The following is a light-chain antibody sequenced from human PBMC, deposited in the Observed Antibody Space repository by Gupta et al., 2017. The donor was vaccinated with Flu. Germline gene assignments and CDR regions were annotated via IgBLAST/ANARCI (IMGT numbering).Light chain of an antibody. J-gene: IGKJ1*01. V-gene: IGKV3-20*01. CDR1: QSVTSSY. CDR3: QHYGSLPWT. Sequence: GSLSLSPGERATLSCRASQSVTSSYLAWYQQRPGQAPRLLIYVASTRATGTPDRFSGSGSGTDFTLLISRLEPEDFAVYYCQHYGSLPWTFGQGTKVEIK. CDR2: VAS.